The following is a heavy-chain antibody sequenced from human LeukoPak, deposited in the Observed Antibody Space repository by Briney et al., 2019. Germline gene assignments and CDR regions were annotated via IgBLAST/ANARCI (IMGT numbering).Heavy chain of an antibody. J-gene: IGHJ6*02. V-gene: IGHV3-9*01. CDR3: AKDISGYYYGSPGSGDRYYYGMDV. CDR2: ISWNSGSI. CDR1: GFTFDDYA. Sequence: GRSLRLSCAASGFTFDDYAMHWVRQAPGKSLEWVSGISWNSGSIGYADSVKGRFTISRDNAKNSLYLQMNSLRAEDTALYYCAKDISGYYYGSPGSGDRYYYGMDVWGQGTTVTVSS. D-gene: IGHD3-10*01.